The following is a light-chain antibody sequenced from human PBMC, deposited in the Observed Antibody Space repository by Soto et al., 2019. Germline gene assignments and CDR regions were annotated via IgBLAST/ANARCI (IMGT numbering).Light chain of an antibody. Sequence: QSVLTQPPSVSGAPGQRVTISCTGSSSNIGAGYEVHWYQQLPGTAPKLLIYGNNNRPSGVPDRISGSKAGTSVSLAITGLRAEDEDDYYCLSSDSILGVVFGGGTKLTVL. CDR1: SSNIGAGYE. V-gene: IGLV1-40*01. CDR2: GNN. J-gene: IGLJ3*02. CDR3: LSSDSILGVV.